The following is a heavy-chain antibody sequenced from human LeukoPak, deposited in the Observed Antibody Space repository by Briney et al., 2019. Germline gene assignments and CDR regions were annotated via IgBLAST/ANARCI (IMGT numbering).Heavy chain of an antibody. Sequence: SETLSLTCTVSGGSISSSSYYWGWIRQPPGKGLEWIGSIYYSGSTYYNPSLKSRVTISVDTSKNQFSLRLSSVTAADTAVYYCARTITMVRGPFDYWGQGTLVTVSS. D-gene: IGHD3-10*01. CDR1: GGSISSSSYY. CDR2: IYYSGST. V-gene: IGHV4-39*07. CDR3: ARTITMVRGPFDY. J-gene: IGHJ4*02.